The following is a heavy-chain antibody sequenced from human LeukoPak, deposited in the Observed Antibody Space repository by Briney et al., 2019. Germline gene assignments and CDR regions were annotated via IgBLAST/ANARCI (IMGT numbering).Heavy chain of an antibody. J-gene: IGHJ4*02. CDR2: IIPIFGTA. D-gene: IGHD5-18*01. CDR3: ARGGYSYGSYYFDY. V-gene: IGHV1-69*13. CDR1: GGTFSSYA. Sequence: SVKVSCKASGGTFSSYAISWVRQAPGQGLEWMGGIIPIFGTANYAQKFQGRVTITADESTSAAYMELSSLRSEDTAVYYCARGGYSYGSYYFDYWGQGTLVTVSS.